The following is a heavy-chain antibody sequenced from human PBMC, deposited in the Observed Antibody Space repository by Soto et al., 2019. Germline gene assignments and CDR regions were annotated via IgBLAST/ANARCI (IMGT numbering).Heavy chain of an antibody. CDR3: ASAYDFWSGYPGGLDAFDI. CDR1: GYTFTSYG. Sequence: ASVKVSCKASGYTFTSYGISWVRQAPGQRLEWMGWISAYNGNTNYAQKLQGRVTMTTDTSTSTAYMELRSLRSDDTAVYYCASAYDFWSGYPGGLDAFDIWGQGTMVTVSS. J-gene: IGHJ3*02. V-gene: IGHV1-18*01. CDR2: ISAYNGNT. D-gene: IGHD3-3*01.